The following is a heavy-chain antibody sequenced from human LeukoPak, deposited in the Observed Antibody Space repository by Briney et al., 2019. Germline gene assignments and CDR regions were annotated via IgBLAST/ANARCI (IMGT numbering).Heavy chain of an antibody. CDR2: IIPIFDSA. D-gene: IGHD3-10*01. Sequence: GASVKVSCKASGGTFSSYAISWVRQAPGHGLEWMGGIIPIFDSANYAQKFQGRVTITTDESTSTAYMELSSLRSEDTAVYYCGYYYGSGSQYDYYYYYMDVWGKGTTVTVSS. V-gene: IGHV1-69*05. J-gene: IGHJ6*03. CDR1: GGTFSSYA. CDR3: GYYYGSGSQYDYYYYYMDV.